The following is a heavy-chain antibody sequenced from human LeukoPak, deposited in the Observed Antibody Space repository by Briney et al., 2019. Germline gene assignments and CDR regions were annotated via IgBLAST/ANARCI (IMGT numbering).Heavy chain of an antibody. CDR3: ARGRYYYGSGSSPRFDY. V-gene: IGHV4-4*02. Sequence: PSETLSLTCAVSGGSISSSNWWSWVRQPPGKGLEWIGEINHSGSTNYNPSLKSRVTISVDTSKNQFSLKLSSVTAADTAVYYCARGRYYYGSGSSPRFDYCGQGTLVTVSS. D-gene: IGHD3-10*01. CDR2: INHSGST. CDR1: GGSISSSNW. J-gene: IGHJ4*02.